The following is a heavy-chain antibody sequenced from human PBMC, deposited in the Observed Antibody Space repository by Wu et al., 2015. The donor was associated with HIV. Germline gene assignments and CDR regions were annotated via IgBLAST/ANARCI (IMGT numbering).Heavy chain of an antibody. CDR2: INPGGGST. V-gene: IGHV1-46*01. D-gene: IGHD6-19*01. CDR3: ARRYSSGFIGY. Sequence: QVQLLQSGAEVKKPGASVKVSCKASGYTFTSYYMHWVRQAPGQGLEWMGIINPGGGSTRYAQKFQGRVTMTRDTSTSTVYMELSSLRSEDTAVYYCARRYSSGFIGYWGQGTLVTVSS. CDR1: GYTFTSYY. J-gene: IGHJ4*02.